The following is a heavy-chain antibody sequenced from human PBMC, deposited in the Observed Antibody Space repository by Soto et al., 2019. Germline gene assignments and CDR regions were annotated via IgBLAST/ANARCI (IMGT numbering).Heavy chain of an antibody. CDR1: GVTFTSDG. J-gene: IGHJ6*02. Sequence: GGSLRISCAASGVTFTSDGMHWDRKAPGKGQEWVENIWFDGSKKYYADSVKGRFTISRDNAKNSLYLQMNSLRAEDTAVYYCARVLPGYSGYDYVYYYYGMDVWGQGTTVTVSS. CDR3: ARVLPGYSGYDYVYYYYGMDV. CDR2: IWFDGSKK. D-gene: IGHD5-12*01. V-gene: IGHV3-33*01.